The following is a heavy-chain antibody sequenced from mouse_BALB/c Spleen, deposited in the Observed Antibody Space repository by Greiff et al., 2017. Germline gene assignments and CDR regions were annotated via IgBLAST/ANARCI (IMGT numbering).Heavy chain of an antibody. CDR1: GYTFTDYN. D-gene: IGHD2-14*01. CDR3: ARWGYDSFAY. Sequence: EVQRVESGPELVKPGASVKIPCKASGYTFTDYNMDWVKQSHGKSLEWIGDINPNNGGTIYNQKFKGKATLTVDKSSSTAYMELRSLTSEDTAVYYCARWGYDSFAYWGQGTLVTVSA. J-gene: IGHJ3*01. CDR2: INPNNGGT. V-gene: IGHV1-18*01.